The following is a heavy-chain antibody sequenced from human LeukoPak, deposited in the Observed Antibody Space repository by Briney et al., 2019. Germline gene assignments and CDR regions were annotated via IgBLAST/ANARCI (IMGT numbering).Heavy chain of an antibody. CDR1: GGSFSGYY. CDR3: ARAPDPFNAFDI. CDR2: IYHSGST. J-gene: IGHJ3*02. V-gene: IGHV4-30-2*01. Sequence: SETLSLTCAVYGGSFSGYYWSWIRQPPGKGLEWIGYIYHSGSTYYNPSLKSRVTISVDRSKNQFSLKLSSVTAADTAVYYCARAPDPFNAFDIWGQGTMVTVSS.